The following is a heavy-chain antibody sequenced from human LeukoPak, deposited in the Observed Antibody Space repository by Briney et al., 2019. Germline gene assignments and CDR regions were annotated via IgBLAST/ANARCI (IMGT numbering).Heavy chain of an antibody. D-gene: IGHD6-13*01. J-gene: IGHJ3*02. CDR2: ISGNGVNT. Sequence: GGSLRLSCAASGFTFSTYAMSWVRQAPGKGLAWVSTISGNGVNTYYADSVKGRFTISRDKSKNTLYLQMNSLRAEDTALYYRAKGVYSSSWDGFDIWGQGTTVTVSS. CDR1: GFTFSTYA. CDR3: AKGVYSSSWDGFDI. V-gene: IGHV3-23*01.